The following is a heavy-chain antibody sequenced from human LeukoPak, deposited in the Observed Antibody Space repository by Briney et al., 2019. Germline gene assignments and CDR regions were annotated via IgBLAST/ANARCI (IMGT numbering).Heavy chain of an antibody. CDR3: ARDGTAAGLYFDL. J-gene: IGHJ4*01. Sequence: GGSLRLSCAASGFTFSSYAMSWVRQAPGKGLEGVSAISGSGGSTYYADSVKGRFTISRDNTKNSLYLQMSSLRAEDTAVYYCARDGTAAGLYFDLWGQGTLVTVSS. CDR2: ISGSGGST. CDR1: GFTFSSYA. D-gene: IGHD6-13*01. V-gene: IGHV3-23*01.